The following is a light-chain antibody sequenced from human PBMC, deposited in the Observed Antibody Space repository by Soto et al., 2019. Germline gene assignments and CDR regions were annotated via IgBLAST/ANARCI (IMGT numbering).Light chain of an antibody. V-gene: IGKV1-39*01. CDR2: AAS. CDR1: QSVNTW. CDR3: QQSYSTTWT. J-gene: IGKJ1*01. Sequence: DIQRTQSPSTLSASFGARFTITCLASQSVNTWLAWYQQKPGKAPKLLIYAASSLQSGVPSRFSGSGSETDFTLTISSLQPEDFATYSCQQSYSTTWTFGQGTKVDIK.